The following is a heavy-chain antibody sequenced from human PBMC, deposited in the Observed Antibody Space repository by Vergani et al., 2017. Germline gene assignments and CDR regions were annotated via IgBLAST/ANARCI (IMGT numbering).Heavy chain of an antibody. CDR2: IIPILGIA. Sequence: QVQLVQSGAEVKKPGASVKVSCKASGGTFSSYAISWVRQAPGQGLEWMGRIIPILGIANYAQKFQGRVKITADEATSTAYMELSSLRSEDTAVYYCARLILGVPAAIAFWGQGTLVTVSS. CDR3: ARLILGVPAAIAF. CDR1: GGTFSSYA. J-gene: IGHJ4*02. D-gene: IGHD2-2*02. V-gene: IGHV1-69*04.